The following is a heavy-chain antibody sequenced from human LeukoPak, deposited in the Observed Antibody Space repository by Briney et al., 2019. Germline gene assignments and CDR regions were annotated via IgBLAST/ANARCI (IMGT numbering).Heavy chain of an antibody. Sequence: SVKVSCKASGGTFSSYVMTWVRQAPGQGLEWMGGIIPIFGTPNYAQKFQGRVTISADESTTTAYMELSSLRSEDTAVYYCATDPGTVTHNYFDPWGQGTLVTVSS. CDR3: ATDPGTVTHNYFDP. CDR1: GGTFSSYV. D-gene: IGHD4-11*01. V-gene: IGHV1-69*13. J-gene: IGHJ5*02. CDR2: IIPIFGTP.